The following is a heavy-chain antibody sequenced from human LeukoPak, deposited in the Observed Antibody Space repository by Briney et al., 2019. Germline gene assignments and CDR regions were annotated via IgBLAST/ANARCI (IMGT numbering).Heavy chain of an antibody. CDR3: ARDSWDESYFDY. CDR2: IYYSGST. CDR1: GGSISSYY. D-gene: IGHD2-15*01. J-gene: IGHJ4*02. Sequence: SETLSLTCTVSGGSISSYYWSWLRQPPGKGLEWIGYIYYSGSTNYNPSLKSRVTTSVDTSKNQFSLKLSSVTAADTAVYYCARDSWDESYFDYWGQGTLVTVSS. V-gene: IGHV4-59*01.